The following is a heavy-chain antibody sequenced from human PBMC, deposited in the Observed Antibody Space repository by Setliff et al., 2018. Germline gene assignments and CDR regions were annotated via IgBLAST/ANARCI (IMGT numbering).Heavy chain of an antibody. J-gene: IGHJ4*02. D-gene: IGHD3-22*01. Sequence: SETLSLTCTVSGGSISSSSYYWGWIRQPPGKGLEWIGSIYYSGSTYYNPSLKSRVTISVDTSKNQFSLKLSPVTAADTAVYYCASLPYYDSSGYSLSYYWGQGTLVTVSS. CDR1: GGSISSSSYY. V-gene: IGHV4-39*01. CDR3: ASLPYYDSSGYSLSYY. CDR2: IYYSGST.